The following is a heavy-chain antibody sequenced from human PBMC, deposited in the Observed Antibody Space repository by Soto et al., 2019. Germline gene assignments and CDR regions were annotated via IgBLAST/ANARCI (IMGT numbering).Heavy chain of an antibody. CDR1: GFTFTNAW. J-gene: IGHJ4*02. Sequence: EVQLVESGGGLVKPGGSLRLSCAASGFTFTNAWMNWVRQAPGKGLEWVGRIKSKTDGGTIDYAAPVKDRFTISRDDSRDTLYLQMNSLKTEDTALYYCTTTTSPVGYWGQGSLVTVSS. CDR3: TTTTSPVGY. CDR2: IKSKTDGGTI. D-gene: IGHD4-4*01. V-gene: IGHV3-15*07.